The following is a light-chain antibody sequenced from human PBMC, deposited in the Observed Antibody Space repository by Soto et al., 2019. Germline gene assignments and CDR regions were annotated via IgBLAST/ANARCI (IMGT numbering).Light chain of an antibody. CDR2: AAS. CDR1: QSISTH. V-gene: IGKV1-39*01. J-gene: IGKJ5*01. CDR3: QQYGSSPPIT. Sequence: DIQMTHSPSSLSASVGDRVTIPCRPSQSISTHLDWYQQKPGQAPSLLIYAASSLESGVPSRFSGSGSGTDFTLTISRLESEDSAVYHCQQYGSSPPITFGQGTRLEIK.